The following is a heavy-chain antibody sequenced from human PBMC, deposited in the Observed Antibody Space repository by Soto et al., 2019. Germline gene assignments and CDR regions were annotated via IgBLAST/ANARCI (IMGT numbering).Heavy chain of an antibody. Sequence: SETLSLTCAVSGGSISSGGYSWSWIRQPPGKGLEWIGYIYHSGSTYYNPSLKSRVTISVDRSKNQFSLKLSSVTAADTAVYYCARGGGMANISYYYYGMDVWGQGTTVTVSS. CDR1: GGSISSGGYS. CDR3: ARGGGMANISYYYYGMDV. CDR2: IYHSGST. V-gene: IGHV4-30-2*01. J-gene: IGHJ6*02.